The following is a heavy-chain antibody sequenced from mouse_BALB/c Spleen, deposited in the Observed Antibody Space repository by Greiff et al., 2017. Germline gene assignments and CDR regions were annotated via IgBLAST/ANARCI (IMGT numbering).Heavy chain of an antibody. CDR2: IWGGGST. CDR1: GFSLSRYS. J-gene: IGHJ1*01. CDR3: ARNYYGSSSHWYFDV. Sequence: VKLMESGPGLVAPSQSLSITCTVSGFSLSRYSVHWVRQPPGKGLEWLGMIWGGGSTDYNSALKSRLSISKDNSKSQVFLKMNSLQTDDTAMYYCARNYYGSSSHWYFDVWGAGTTVTVSS. V-gene: IGHV2-6-4*01. D-gene: IGHD1-1*01.